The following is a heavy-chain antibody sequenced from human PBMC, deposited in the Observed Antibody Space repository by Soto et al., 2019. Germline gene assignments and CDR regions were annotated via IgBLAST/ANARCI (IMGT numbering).Heavy chain of an antibody. D-gene: IGHD6-25*01. V-gene: IGHV1-46*01. J-gene: IGHJ3*02. Sequence: VASVKVSCKASGYTFTSYYMHWVRQAPGQGLGWMGIINPSGGSTSYAQKFQGRVTMTRDTSTSTVYMELSSLRSEDTAVYYCARDHLRIAASPDAFDIWGQGTMVTVS. CDR1: GYTFTSYY. CDR2: INPSGGST. CDR3: ARDHLRIAASPDAFDI.